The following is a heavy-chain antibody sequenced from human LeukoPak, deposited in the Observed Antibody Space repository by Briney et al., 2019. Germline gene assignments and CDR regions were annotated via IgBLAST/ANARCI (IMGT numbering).Heavy chain of an antibody. J-gene: IGHJ5*02. CDR1: GGSISSYY. CDR2: IYYSGST. CDR3: ARFSSSWFRSNNNWFDP. D-gene: IGHD6-13*01. Sequence: PSETLSLTCTVSGGSISSYYWSWIRQPPGKGLEWIGYIYYSGSTNYNPSLKRRVTISVDTSKNQFSLKLSSVTAADTAVYYCARFSSSWFRSNNNWFDPWGQGTLVTVSS. V-gene: IGHV4-59*01.